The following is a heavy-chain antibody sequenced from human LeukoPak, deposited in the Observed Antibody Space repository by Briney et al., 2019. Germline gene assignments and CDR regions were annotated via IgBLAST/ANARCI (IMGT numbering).Heavy chain of an antibody. J-gene: IGHJ3*02. CDR1: GYTFTRYA. D-gene: IGHD3-22*01. V-gene: IGHV7-4-1*02. Sequence: GASVRVSCKASGYTFTRYAMNWVRQAPGHGLEWMGWINTNTGNPTYDQGFIGRFVFSLETSVSTAYLQISRLKAEDTAVYYCARAYYYDSPDAFDIWGQGTMVTVSS. CDR3: ARAYYYDSPDAFDI. CDR2: INTNTGNP.